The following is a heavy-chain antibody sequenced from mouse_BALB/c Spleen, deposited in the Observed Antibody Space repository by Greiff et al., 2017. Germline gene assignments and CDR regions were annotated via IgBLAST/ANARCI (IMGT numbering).Heavy chain of an antibody. CDR1: GFTFSSYT. CDR3: ARYRRWFAY. V-gene: IGHV5-9*03. J-gene: IGHJ3*01. Sequence: EVQRVESGGGLVKPGGSLKLSCAASGFTFSSYTMSWVRQTPEKRLEWVATISSGGGNTYYPDSVKGRFTISRDNAKNNLYLQMSSLRSEDTALYYCARYRRWFAYWGQGTLVTVSA. CDR2: ISSGGGNT.